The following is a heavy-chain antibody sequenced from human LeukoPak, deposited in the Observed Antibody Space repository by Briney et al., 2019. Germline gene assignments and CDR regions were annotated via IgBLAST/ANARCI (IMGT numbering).Heavy chain of an antibody. CDR1: GGSISTSDNY. Sequence: SETLSLTCIVSGGSISTSDNYWGWIRQPPGKGLEWIGSMHNTMSTYYNPSLKSRVTMSIDRSTNKFSLKLSSVTAADTAVYYCARHRVTMIVVKSDAFDIWGQGTMVTVSS. J-gene: IGHJ3*02. V-gene: IGHV4-39*01. CDR3: ARHRVTMIVVKSDAFDI. CDR2: MHNTMST. D-gene: IGHD3-22*01.